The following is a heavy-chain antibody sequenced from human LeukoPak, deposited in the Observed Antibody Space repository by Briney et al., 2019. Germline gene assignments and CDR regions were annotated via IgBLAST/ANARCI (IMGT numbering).Heavy chain of an antibody. Sequence: GGSLRLSCAASGFTFSSYGMHWVRQAPGKGLEWVAVISYDGSNKYYADSVKGRFTISRDNSKNTLYLQMNSLRAEDTAVYYRAGTSEDYFDYWGQGTLVTVSS. CDR2: ISYDGSNK. CDR1: GFTFSSYG. J-gene: IGHJ4*02. D-gene: IGHD2-2*01. CDR3: AGTSEDYFDY. V-gene: IGHV3-30*03.